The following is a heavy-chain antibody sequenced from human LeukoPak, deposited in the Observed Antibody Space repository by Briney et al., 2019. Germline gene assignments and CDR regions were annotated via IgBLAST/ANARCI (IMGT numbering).Heavy chain of an antibody. CDR3: ARDGYYGSGSYYNVADY. J-gene: IGHJ4*02. V-gene: IGHV1-69*05. CDR2: IIPIFGTA. Sequence: GASVKVSCKASGGTFSSYAISWVRQAPGQGFEWMGGIIPIFGTANYAQKFQGRVTITTDESTSTAYMELSSLRSEDTAVYYCARDGYYGSGSYYNVADYWGQGTLVTVSS. CDR1: GGTFSSYA. D-gene: IGHD3-10*01.